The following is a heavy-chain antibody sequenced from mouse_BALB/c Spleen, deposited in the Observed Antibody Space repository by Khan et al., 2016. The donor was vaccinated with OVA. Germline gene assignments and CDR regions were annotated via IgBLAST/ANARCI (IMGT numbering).Heavy chain of an antibody. J-gene: IGHJ2*01. V-gene: IGHV1S81*02. CDR2: INPSNGDT. D-gene: IGHD2-10*02. Sequence: QVQLQQSGAELVKPGASVKLSCKASGYTFTSYYLYWVKQGPGQGLEWIGEINPSNGDTNFNEKFRNKATLTVDKSSSTTYLQLNSLTSEDSAVYYCTRGEYGSYSYWGQGATLTVS. CDR3: TRGEYGSYSY. CDR1: GYTFTSYY.